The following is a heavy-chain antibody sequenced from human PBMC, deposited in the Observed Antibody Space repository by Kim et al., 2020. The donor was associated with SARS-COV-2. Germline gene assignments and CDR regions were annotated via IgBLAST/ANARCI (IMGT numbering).Heavy chain of an antibody. V-gene: IGHV4-34*01. CDR3: ARGLVVPAAHYYMDV. J-gene: IGHJ6*03. CDR2: INHSGST. Sequence: SETLSLTCAVYGGSFSGYYWSWIRQPPGKGLEWIGEINHSGSTNYNPSLKSRVTISVDTSKNQFSLKLSSVTAADTAVYYCARGLVVPAAHYYMDVWGKG. CDR1: GGSFSGYY. D-gene: IGHD2-2*01.